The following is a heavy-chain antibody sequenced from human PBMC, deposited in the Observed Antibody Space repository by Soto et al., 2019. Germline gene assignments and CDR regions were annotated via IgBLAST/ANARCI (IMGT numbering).Heavy chain of an antibody. CDR2: TYYRSKWYS. J-gene: IGHJ4*02. D-gene: IGHD6-19*01. CDR1: GYRFSRTIAA. CDR3: ARGSYYSGWV. Sequence: SQPVSITCAISGYRFSRTIAAWSWIQQSPSRGLEWLGRTYYRSKWYSDYAVSVKSRITINPDTSKNQFSLQLNSVTPEDTAVYYCARGSYYSGWVWGQGTLVTV. V-gene: IGHV6-1*01.